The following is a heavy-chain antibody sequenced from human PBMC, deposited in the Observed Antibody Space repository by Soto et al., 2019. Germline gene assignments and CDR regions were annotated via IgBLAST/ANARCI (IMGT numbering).Heavy chain of an antibody. CDR2: ISGSGDRT. CDR3: ANWVEGTMVYFDN. J-gene: IGHJ4*02. D-gene: IGHD2-8*01. CDR1: GFTFSSYA. V-gene: IGHV3-23*01. Sequence: HPGGSLRLSCAASGFTFSSYAMTWARQAPGRGLEWVSAISGSGDRTYYADSVKGRFTISRDNSKSALYLQMNSLRAEDTAVYYCANWVEGTMVYFDNWGQGTLVTVSS.